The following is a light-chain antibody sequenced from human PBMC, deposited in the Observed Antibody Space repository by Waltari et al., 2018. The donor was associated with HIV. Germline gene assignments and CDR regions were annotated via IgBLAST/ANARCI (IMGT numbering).Light chain of an antibody. Sequence: QSVLTQPPSVSGAPGQRVTISCTGSSSNIGAGYDVPWYQQLPGTAPKLLIYGNSNRPSGVPDRFSGSKSGTSASLAIAGLQAEDEADYYCQSYDSRLSGFVIFGGGSKLTVL. CDR3: QSYDSRLSGFVI. CDR2: GNS. V-gene: IGLV1-40*01. CDR1: SSNIGAGYD. J-gene: IGLJ2*01.